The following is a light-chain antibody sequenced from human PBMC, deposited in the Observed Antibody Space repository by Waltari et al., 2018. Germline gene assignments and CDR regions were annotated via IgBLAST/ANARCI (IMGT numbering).Light chain of an antibody. CDR2: RND. Sequence: QSELSQPPSVSGTPGQTVTISCSGRSSNVGSNVVNWYQQLPGTAPKLLIYRNDLRPSGVPDRFSGSKSGTSASLAISGLQSEDEADYYCAAWDDSLNGRWVFGAGTKLTVL. CDR3: AAWDDSLNGRWV. CDR1: SSNVGSNV. V-gene: IGLV1-44*01. J-gene: IGLJ2*01.